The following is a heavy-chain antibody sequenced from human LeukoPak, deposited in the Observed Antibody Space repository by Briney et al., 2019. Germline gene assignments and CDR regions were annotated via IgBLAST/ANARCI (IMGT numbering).Heavy chain of an antibody. D-gene: IGHD6-13*01. V-gene: IGHV4-59*01. CDR3: ARVDSSSWYYFDY. CDR1: GGTISSYY. J-gene: IGHJ4*02. CDR2: IYYSGST. Sequence: SETLSLTCTVSGGTISSYYWSWIRQPPGKGLEWIGYIYYSGSTNYNPSLKSRVTISVDTSKNQFSLKLSSVTAADTAVYYCARVDSSSWYYFDYWGQGTLVTVSS.